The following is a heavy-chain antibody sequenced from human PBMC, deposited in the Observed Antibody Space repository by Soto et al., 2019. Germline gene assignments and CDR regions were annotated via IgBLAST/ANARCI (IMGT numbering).Heavy chain of an antibody. CDR1: GYTFTGYY. D-gene: IGHD2-8*01. Sequence: ASVKVSCKASGYTFTGYYMHWVRQAPGQGLEWMGWINPNSGGTNYAQKFQGWVTMTRDTSISTAYMELSRLRSDDTAVYYCARDVGNGVCFLDYWGQGTLVTVSS. J-gene: IGHJ4*02. CDR2: INPNSGGT. CDR3: ARDVGNGVCFLDY. V-gene: IGHV1-2*04.